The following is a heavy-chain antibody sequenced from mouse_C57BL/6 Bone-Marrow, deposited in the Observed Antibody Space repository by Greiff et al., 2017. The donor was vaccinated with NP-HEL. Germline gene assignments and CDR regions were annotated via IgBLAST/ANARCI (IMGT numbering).Heavy chain of an antibody. V-gene: IGHV1-80*01. CDR3: ARFGWDVFAY. CDR1: GYAFSSYW. J-gene: IGHJ3*01. CDR2: IYPGDGDT. Sequence: QVQLKESGAELVKPGASVKISCKASGYAFSSYWMNWVKQRPGKGLEWIGQIYPGDGDTNYNGKFKGKATLTADKSSSTAYMQLSSLTSEDSAVYFCARFGWDVFAYWGQGTLVTVSA. D-gene: IGHD4-1*01.